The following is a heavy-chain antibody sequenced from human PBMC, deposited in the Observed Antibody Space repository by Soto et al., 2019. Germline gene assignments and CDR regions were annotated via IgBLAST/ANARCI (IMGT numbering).Heavy chain of an antibody. CDR3: ARGEGATIDPYYYYGMDV. J-gene: IGHJ6*02. Sequence: GASVKVSCKASGGTFSSYAISWVRQAPGQGLEWMGGIIPIFGTANYAQKFQGRVTITADKSTSTAYMELSSLRSEDTAVYYCARGEGATIDPYYYYGMDVWGQGTTVTVSS. V-gene: IGHV1-69*06. CDR1: GGTFSSYA. D-gene: IGHD1-26*01. CDR2: IIPIFGTA.